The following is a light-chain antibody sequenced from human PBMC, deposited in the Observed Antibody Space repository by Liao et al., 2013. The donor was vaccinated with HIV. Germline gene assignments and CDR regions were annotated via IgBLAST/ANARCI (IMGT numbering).Light chain of an antibody. Sequence: SYELTQPSSVSVSPGQTARITCSGDVLARKHARWFQQKPGQAPVLVIKRDSVRPSGIPERFSGSNSENTATLTISETQAMDEADYYCQAWDNTTPVFGTGTKVTVL. CDR1: VLARKH. J-gene: IGLJ1*01. V-gene: IGLV3-27*01. CDR3: QAWDNTTPV. CDR2: RDS.